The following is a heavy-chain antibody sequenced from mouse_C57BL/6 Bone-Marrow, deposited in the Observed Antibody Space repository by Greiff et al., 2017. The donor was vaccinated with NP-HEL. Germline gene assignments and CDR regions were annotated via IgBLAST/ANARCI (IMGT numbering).Heavy chain of an antibody. D-gene: IGHD2-12*01. V-gene: IGHV14-4*01. J-gene: IGHJ4*01. CDR2: IDPENGDT. CDR3: TTDYCYDVDARGY. CDR1: GFNIKDDY. Sequence: EVQLQQSGAELVRPGASVKLSCTASGFNIKDDYMHWVKQRPEQGLEWIGWIDPENGDTEYASKFQGKATITADPSSNTAYLQLRSLTSEDTAVYYCTTDYCYDVDARGYWGQGTSVTVSS.